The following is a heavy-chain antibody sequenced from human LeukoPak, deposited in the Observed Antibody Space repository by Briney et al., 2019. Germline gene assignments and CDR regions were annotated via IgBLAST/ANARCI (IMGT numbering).Heavy chain of an antibody. J-gene: IGHJ4*02. CDR2: INHSGST. V-gene: IGHV4-34*01. D-gene: IGHD1-14*01. CDR3: ARKSAGAELDY. Sequence: SETLSLTCAVYGGSFSGYYWSWIRQPPGKGLEWIGEINHSGSTNYNPSLKSRVTISVDTSKNQFSLKLGSVTAADTAVYYCARKSAGAELDYWGQGTLVTVSS. CDR1: GGSFSGYY.